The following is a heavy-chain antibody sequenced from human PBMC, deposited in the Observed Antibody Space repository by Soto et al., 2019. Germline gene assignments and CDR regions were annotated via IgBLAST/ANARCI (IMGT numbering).Heavy chain of an antibody. Sequence: VQLVESGRGLVEPGGSLRLSCAASGFTFSTYLMNWVRQAPGKGLEWVSSIKSDSSSLYYADSVKGRFTISRDNAKNSLHLQMNSLRVEDTAMYFCARKPMTGSQSGAFDIWGQGTMVTVSS. CDR2: IKSDSSSL. D-gene: IGHD3-9*01. J-gene: IGHJ3*02. CDR3: ARKPMTGSQSGAFDI. CDR1: GFTFSTYL. V-gene: IGHV3-21*06.